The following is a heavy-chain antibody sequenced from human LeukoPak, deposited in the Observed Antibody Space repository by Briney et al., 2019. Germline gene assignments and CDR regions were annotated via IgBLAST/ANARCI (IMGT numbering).Heavy chain of an antibody. Sequence: GGSLRLSCAGYRFTFSSYEMNWDRQAPGKGPEWVSYISSSGSTIYYADSVKGPFTISRDSATNSLYLQMNSLRAEDTAVYYCARVGKKGWDFDHWGEGTLVTASS. D-gene: IGHD6-19*01. CDR3: ARVGKKGWDFDH. CDR1: RFTFSSYE. J-gene: IGHJ4*02. V-gene: IGHV3-48*03. CDR2: ISSSGSTI.